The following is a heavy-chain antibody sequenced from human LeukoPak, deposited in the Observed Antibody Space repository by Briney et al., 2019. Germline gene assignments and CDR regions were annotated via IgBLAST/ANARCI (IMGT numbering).Heavy chain of an antibody. CDR2: IYYSGST. D-gene: IGHD6-13*01. CDR3: ARERIAAAGNWFDP. J-gene: IGHJ5*02. V-gene: IGHV4-59*01. CDR1: GGSISSYY. Sequence: SETLSLTCTVSGGSISSYYWSWIRQPPGKGLEGIGYIYYSGSTNYNPSLKSRVTISVDTSKNQFSLKLSSVTAADTAVYYCARERIAAAGNWFDPWGQGTLVTVSS.